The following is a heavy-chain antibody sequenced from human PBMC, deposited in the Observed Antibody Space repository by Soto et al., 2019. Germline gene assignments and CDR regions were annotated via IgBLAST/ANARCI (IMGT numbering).Heavy chain of an antibody. CDR3: ARQGFGPLHGLVDV. CDR1: GGSISSSSYY. Sequence: SETLSLTCTVSGGSISSSSYYWGWIRQPPGKGLEWIGRIYYSGSTYYNPALKSRVTISLETSTSQFPLKLSSVTAADTALYYCARQGFGPLHGLVDVWGQGTTVTVSS. CDR2: IYYSGST. V-gene: IGHV4-39*01. D-gene: IGHD3-10*01. J-gene: IGHJ6*02.